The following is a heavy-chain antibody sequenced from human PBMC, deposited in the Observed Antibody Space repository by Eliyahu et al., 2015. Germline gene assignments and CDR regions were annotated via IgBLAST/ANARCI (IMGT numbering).Heavy chain of an antibody. J-gene: IGHJ4*02. CDR2: IYYSGST. V-gene: IGHV4-61*01. Sequence: QVQLQESGPGLVKPSETLSLTCTVSGGSVSSGSYYWSWIRQPPGKGLEWIGYIYYSGSTNYNPSLKSRVTISVDTSKNQFSLKLSSVTAADTAVYYCARVWYSSSYHFDYWGQGTLVTVSS. CDR1: GGSVSSGSYY. CDR3: ARVWYSSSYHFDY. D-gene: IGHD6-6*01.